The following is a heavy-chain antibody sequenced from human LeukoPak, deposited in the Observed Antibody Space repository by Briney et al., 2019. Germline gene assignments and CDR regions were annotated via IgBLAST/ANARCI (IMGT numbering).Heavy chain of an antibody. CDR2: INHSGST. J-gene: IGHJ4*02. V-gene: IGHV4-34*01. CDR3: ARGGLGATTDFDY. D-gene: IGHD1-26*01. CDR1: GGSFSGYY. Sequence: PSETLSLTCAVYGGSFSGYYWSWIRQPPGKGLEWIGEINHSGSTNYNPSPKSRVTISVDTSKNQFSLKLSSVTAADTAVYYCARGGLGATTDFDYWGQGTLVTVSS.